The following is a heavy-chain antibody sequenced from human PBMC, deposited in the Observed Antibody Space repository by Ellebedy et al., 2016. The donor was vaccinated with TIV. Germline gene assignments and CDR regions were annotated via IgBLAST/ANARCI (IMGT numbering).Heavy chain of an antibody. Sequence: ASVKVSXKASGYTFTGYYMHWVRQAPGQGLEWMGWINPNSGGTNYAQKFQGRVTITADESTSTAYMELSSLRSEDTAVYYCARGSSTSSFGWYYFDYWGQGTLVTVSS. CDR1: GYTFTGYY. CDR3: ARGSSTSSFGWYYFDY. J-gene: IGHJ4*02. CDR2: INPNSGGT. D-gene: IGHD2-2*01. V-gene: IGHV1-2*02.